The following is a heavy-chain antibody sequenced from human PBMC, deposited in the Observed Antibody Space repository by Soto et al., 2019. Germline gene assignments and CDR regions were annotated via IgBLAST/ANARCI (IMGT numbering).Heavy chain of an antibody. CDR3: GSVFEH. Sequence: GGSLRLSCAASGFTFRDFWIHWVRQVTGKGLMWVSRVDNDGSGTSYADSVKGRFTMSRDNAKNTVYLQMNSLRADDTAVYYCGSVFEHWGQGIMVTVSS. CDR2: VDNDGSGT. CDR1: GFTFRDFW. J-gene: IGHJ4*02. D-gene: IGHD3-10*01. V-gene: IGHV3-74*01.